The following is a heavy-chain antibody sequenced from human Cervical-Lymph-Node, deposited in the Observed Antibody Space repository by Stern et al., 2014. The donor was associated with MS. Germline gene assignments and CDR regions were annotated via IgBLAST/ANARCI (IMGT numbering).Heavy chain of an antibody. CDR2: IYYSGST. V-gene: IGHV4-61*01. D-gene: IGHD1-26*01. CDR1: GGSVSSGSYY. Sequence: VHLVESGPGLVKPSETLSLTCTVSGGSVSSGSYYWSWIRQPPGKGLEWIGYIYYSGSTNYNPSLKSRVTISVDTSKNQFSLKLSSVTAADTAVYYCARAEYSGYFDYWGQGTLVTVSS. J-gene: IGHJ4*02. CDR3: ARAEYSGYFDY.